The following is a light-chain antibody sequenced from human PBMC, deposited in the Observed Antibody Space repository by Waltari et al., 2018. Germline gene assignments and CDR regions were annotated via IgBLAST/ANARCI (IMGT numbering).Light chain of an antibody. Sequence: DIQMTQSPSTRSAAVGNRVTITCRPSQILSDWLAWYQQKTGKAPKLLTYKASSLETGVPSRFSGSGSGTEFTLTISSLQPDDFATYYCQHYISYSWTFGQGTKVEIK. CDR3: QHYISYSWT. CDR1: QILSDW. V-gene: IGKV1-5*03. J-gene: IGKJ1*01. CDR2: KAS.